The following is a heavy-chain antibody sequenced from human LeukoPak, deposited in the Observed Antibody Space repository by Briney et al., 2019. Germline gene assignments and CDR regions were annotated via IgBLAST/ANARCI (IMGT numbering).Heavy chain of an antibody. J-gene: IGHJ4*02. V-gene: IGHV4-30-4*01. CDR1: GGSISSGDYY. D-gene: IGHD3-10*01. CDR3: ARGWWVRGFPSPFDY. Sequence: SQTLSLTCTVSGGSISSGDYYWSWIRQPPGKGLEWIRYIYYSGSTYYNPSLKSRVTISVDTSKNQFSLKLSSVTAADTAVYYCARGWWVRGFPSPFDYWAKGPLYTVSS. CDR2: IYYSGST.